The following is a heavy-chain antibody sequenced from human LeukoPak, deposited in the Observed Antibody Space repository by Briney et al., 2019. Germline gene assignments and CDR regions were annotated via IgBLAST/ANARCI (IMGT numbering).Heavy chain of an antibody. D-gene: IGHD5-12*01. CDR2: ISAYNGNT. J-gene: IGHJ4*02. V-gene: IGHV1-18*01. CDR1: GYTFTTYG. Sequence: ASVKVSCKASGYTFTTYGISWVRQAPGQGLEWMGWISAYNGNTKNAQKLQGRVTMTTDTSTSTAYMELRSLRSDDTAVYYCARGIVATSSAFDARAFDYWGQGTLVTVSS. CDR3: ARGIVATSSAFDARAFDY.